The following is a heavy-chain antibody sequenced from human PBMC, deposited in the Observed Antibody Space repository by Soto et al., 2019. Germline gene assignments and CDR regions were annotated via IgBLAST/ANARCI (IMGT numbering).Heavy chain of an antibody. CDR1: GYTFTSYA. D-gene: IGHD1-20*01. V-gene: IGHV1-3*01. J-gene: IGHJ4*02. Sequence: QVQLVQSGAEVKKPGASVKVSCKASGYTFTSYALHWVRQAPGQRLEWMGWINAGNGKTQYSQKFPGCVTITRYTSASTAYMELSSLRSEDTAVYSCARQLTGTTFPFDYWGQGTLVTVSS. CDR3: ARQLTGTTFPFDY. CDR2: INAGNGKT.